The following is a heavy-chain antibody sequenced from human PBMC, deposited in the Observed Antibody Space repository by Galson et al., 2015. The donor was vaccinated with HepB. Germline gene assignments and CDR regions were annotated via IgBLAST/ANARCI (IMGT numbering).Heavy chain of an antibody. CDR2: ISGSGGST. Sequence: SLRLSCAASGFTFSSYAMSWVRQAPGKGLEWVSAISGSGGSTYYADSVKGRFTISRDNSKNTLYLQMNSLRAEDTAVYYCANVPAATSYWYFDLWGRGTLVTVSS. V-gene: IGHV3-23*01. J-gene: IGHJ2*01. CDR1: GFTFSSYA. D-gene: IGHD2-2*01. CDR3: ANVPAATSYWYFDL.